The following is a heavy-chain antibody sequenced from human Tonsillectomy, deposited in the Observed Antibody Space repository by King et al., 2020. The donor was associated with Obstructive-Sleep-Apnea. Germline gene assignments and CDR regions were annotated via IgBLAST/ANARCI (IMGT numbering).Heavy chain of an antibody. J-gene: IGHJ4*02. CDR1: GFPFNGYT. Sequence: VQLVESGGGLVQPGGSLRLSCVASGFPFNGYTMMWVRQAPGKGLEWLAYISSSADSIYYGDSVKGRFTVSRDNAKNSLFLQMNSLRVEDPAVYYCARDGERSYDNDYWGQGTLVTVSS. D-gene: IGHD3-10*01. CDR2: ISSSADSI. V-gene: IGHV3-48*01. CDR3: ARDGERSYDNDY.